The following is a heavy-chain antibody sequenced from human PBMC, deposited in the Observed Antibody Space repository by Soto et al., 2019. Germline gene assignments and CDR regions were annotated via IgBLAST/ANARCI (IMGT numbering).Heavy chain of an antibody. CDR3: VRRGDSSAPGVDY. Sequence: VQLVESGGGLVQPGGSLKLSCAASGSTFSGSAMHWVRQASGKGLEWVGRTRNKAGNYATAYAASVKGRFTISRDDSKNTAYLQMNSLKIEDTAVYYCVRRGDSSAPGVDYWGQGTLVTVSS. V-gene: IGHV3-73*02. CDR1: GSTFSGSA. J-gene: IGHJ4*02. D-gene: IGHD3-22*01. CDR2: TRNKAGNYAT.